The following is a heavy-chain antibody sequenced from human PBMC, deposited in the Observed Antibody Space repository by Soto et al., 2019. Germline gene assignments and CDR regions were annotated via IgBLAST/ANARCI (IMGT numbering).Heavy chain of an antibody. CDR2: IYPGDSDT. CDR1: GYSFTSYR. D-gene: IGHD6-19*01. CDR3: ARRRYSSGWYPTDY. V-gene: IGHV5-51*01. Sequence: ESLRLSFSGSGYSFTSYRISLVRQMPGKGLEWMGIIYPGDSDTRYSPSFQGQVTISADKSISTAYLQWSSLKASDTDMYYCARRRYSSGWYPTDYWGQGTPVTVYS. J-gene: IGHJ4*02.